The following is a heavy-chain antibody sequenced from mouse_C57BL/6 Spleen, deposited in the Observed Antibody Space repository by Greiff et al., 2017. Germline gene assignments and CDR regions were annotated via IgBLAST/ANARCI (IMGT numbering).Heavy chain of an antibody. J-gene: IGHJ4*01. D-gene: IGHD2-3*01. CDR3: ARRDDGYQYYCAMDY. V-gene: IGHV1-63*01. CDR2: IYPGGGYT. Sequence: VKLMESGAELVRPGTSVKMSCKASGYTFTNYWIGWAKQRPGHGLEWIGDIYPGGGYTNYNEKFKGKATLTADKSSSTAYMQFSSLTSEDSAIYYCARRDDGYQYYCAMDYWGQGTTVTVSS. CDR1: GYTFTNYW.